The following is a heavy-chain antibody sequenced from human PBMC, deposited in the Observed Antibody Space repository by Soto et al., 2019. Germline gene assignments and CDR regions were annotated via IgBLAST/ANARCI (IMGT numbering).Heavy chain of an antibody. CDR3: ARVEEYYEILTGYFGPYYFDY. V-gene: IGHV1-18*01. CDR1: GYTFTSYG. D-gene: IGHD3-9*01. Sequence: ASVKVSCKASGYTFTSYGISWVRQAPGQGLEWMGWISAYNGNTNYAQKLQGRVTMTTDTSTSTAYMELRSLRSDDTAVYYCARVEEYYEILTGYFGPYYFDYWGQGTLVTVSS. J-gene: IGHJ4*02. CDR2: ISAYNGNT.